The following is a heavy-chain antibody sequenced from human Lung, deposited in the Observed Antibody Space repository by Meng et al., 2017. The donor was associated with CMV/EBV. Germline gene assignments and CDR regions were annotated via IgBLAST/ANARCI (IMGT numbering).Heavy chain of an antibody. J-gene: IGHJ6*02. CDR2: IIPIFGTA. CDR3: ARDVSGDDHYYHYAMDV. V-gene: IGHV1-69*05. CDR1: GGTFSRYG. Sequence: SXXVSXKASGGTFSRYGFSWVRQAPGQGLEWMGGIIPIFGTANSAQKFQGRVTITTDESTSTAYMELSSLRFKDTAVYYCARDVSGDDHYYHYAMDVWCQGTTVTVSS. D-gene: IGHD5-12*01.